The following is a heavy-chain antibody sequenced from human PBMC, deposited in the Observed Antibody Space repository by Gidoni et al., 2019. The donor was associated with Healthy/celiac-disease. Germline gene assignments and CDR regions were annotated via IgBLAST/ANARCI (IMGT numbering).Heavy chain of an antibody. CDR2: INHSGST. J-gene: IGHJ6*02. V-gene: IGHV4-34*01. D-gene: IGHD3-3*01. Sequence: QVQLQQWGAGLLKPSETLSLTCAVYGGSFSGYYWSWIRQPPGTGREWFGEINHSGSTNYNPSLKSRVTISVDTSKNQFSLKLSFVTAADTAVYYCASRYDFIYYYGMDVWGQGTTVTVSS. CDR1: GGSFSGYY. CDR3: ASRYDFIYYYGMDV.